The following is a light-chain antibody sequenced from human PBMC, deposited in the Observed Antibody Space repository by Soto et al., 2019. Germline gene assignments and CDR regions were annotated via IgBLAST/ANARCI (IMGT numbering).Light chain of an antibody. CDR2: EVT. Sequence: QSVLTQPPSASGSPGQSVTISCTGTSSDVGGYKYVFWYQHHPGKAPKVVIYEVTKRPSGVPDRFSGSQSGNTASLTVSGLQAEDEADYYCSSYGGTNNVVFGGGTKVTVL. V-gene: IGLV2-8*01. J-gene: IGLJ2*01. CDR3: SSYGGTNNVV. CDR1: SSDVGGYKY.